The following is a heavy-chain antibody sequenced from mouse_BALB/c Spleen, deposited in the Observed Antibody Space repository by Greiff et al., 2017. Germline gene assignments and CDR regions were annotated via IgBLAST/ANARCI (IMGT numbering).Heavy chain of an antibody. CDR2: IDPANGNT. J-gene: IGHJ4*01. V-gene: IGHV14-3*02. CDR1: GFNIKDTY. Sequence: EVQLQQSGAELVKPGASVKLSCTASGFNIKDTYMHWVKQRPEQGLEWIGRIDPANGNTKYDPKFQGKATITADTSSNTAYLQLSSLTSEDTAVYYCARNYGNCDYAMDYWGQGTSVTVSS. D-gene: IGHD2-1*01. CDR3: ARNYGNCDYAMDY.